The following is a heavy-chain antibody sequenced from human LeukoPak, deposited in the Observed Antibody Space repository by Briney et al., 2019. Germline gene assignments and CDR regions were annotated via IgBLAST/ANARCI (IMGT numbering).Heavy chain of an antibody. J-gene: IGHJ4*02. D-gene: IGHD1-7*01. CDR1: GYSISSGYY. CDR2: IYHSGST. CDR3: AGCRITGTRPFDY. V-gene: IGHV4-38-2*02. Sequence: SETLSLTCTVSGYSISSGYYCGWIRQPPGKGLEWIGSIYHSGSTYYNPSLKSRVTISVDTSKNQFSLKLSSVTAADTAVYYCAGCRITGTRPFDYWGQGTLVTVSS.